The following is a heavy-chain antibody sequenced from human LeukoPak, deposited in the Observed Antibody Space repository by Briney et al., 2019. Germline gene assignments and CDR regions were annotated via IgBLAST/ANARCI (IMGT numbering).Heavy chain of an antibody. CDR1: GFTFDDYA. CDR2: ISWNSGSI. J-gene: IGHJ4*02. CDR3: AKVHDYGALYYFDY. Sequence: PGGSLRLSCAASGFTFDDYAMHWVRQAPGKGLEWVSGISWNSGSIGYADSVKGRFTISRDNAKNSLYLQMNSLGAEDTALYYCAKVHDYGALYYFDYWGQGTLVTVSS. V-gene: IGHV3-9*01. D-gene: IGHD4-17*01.